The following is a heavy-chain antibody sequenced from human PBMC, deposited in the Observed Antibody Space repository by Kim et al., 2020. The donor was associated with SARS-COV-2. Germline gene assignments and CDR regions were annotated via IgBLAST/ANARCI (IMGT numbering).Heavy chain of an antibody. J-gene: IGHJ4*02. CDR1: GFTFSSYA. Sequence: GGSLRLSCAASGFTFSSYAMSWVRQAPGKGLEWVSAISGSGGSTYYADSVKGRFTISRDNSKNTLYLQMNSLRAEDTAVYYCANHPIMITFGGVIRGGYWGQGTLVTVSS. D-gene: IGHD3-16*01. V-gene: IGHV3-23*01. CDR2: ISGSGGST. CDR3: ANHPIMITFGGVIRGGY.